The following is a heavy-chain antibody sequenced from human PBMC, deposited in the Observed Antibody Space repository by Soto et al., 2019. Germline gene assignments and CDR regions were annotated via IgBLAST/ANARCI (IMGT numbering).Heavy chain of an antibody. D-gene: IGHD3-10*01. CDR2: IMPGSSHI. CDR1: GFTFSIYS. V-gene: IGHV3-48*01. Sequence: PGGSLRLSCAASGFTFSIYSMNWVRQAPGKGLEWVSYIMPGSSHIFYADSVKGRFTISRDNAKNSLYLQMNSLRAEDTAVYYCARLLWFGEQWGGQGTLVTVSS. CDR3: ARLLWFGEQW. J-gene: IGHJ4*02.